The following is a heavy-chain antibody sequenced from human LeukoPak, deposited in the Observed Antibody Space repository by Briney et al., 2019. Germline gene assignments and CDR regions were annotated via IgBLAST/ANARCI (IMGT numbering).Heavy chain of an antibody. J-gene: IGHJ6*03. CDR3: ARDRLGFGETYYYMDV. Sequence: PSETLSLTCTVSGGSISSYYWSWIRQPAGKGLEWIGRIYTSGITNYNPSLKSRVTMSVDTSKGQFSLKLSSVTAADTAVYYCARDRLGFGETYYYMDVWGKGTTVTISS. CDR1: GGSISSYY. CDR2: IYTSGIT. D-gene: IGHD3-10*01. V-gene: IGHV4-4*07.